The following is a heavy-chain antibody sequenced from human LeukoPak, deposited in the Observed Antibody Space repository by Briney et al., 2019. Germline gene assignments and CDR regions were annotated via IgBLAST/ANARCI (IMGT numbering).Heavy chain of an antibody. CDR3: ARRGSGWYVDY. D-gene: IGHD6-19*01. V-gene: IGHV4-59*08. CDR1: GGSLSSYH. J-gene: IGHJ4*02. CDR2: IYYSGST. Sequence: PSETLSLTCTVSGGSLSSYHWGWIRQPPGKGLEWIGYIYYSGSTNYNPSLRSRVTVSVDTSKNKFSLKLSSVTAADTAVYYCARRGSGWYVDYWGQGTLVTVSS.